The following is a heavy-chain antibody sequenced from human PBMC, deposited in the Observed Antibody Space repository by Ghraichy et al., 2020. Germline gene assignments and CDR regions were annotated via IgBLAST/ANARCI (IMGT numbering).Heavy chain of an antibody. D-gene: IGHD2-15*01. J-gene: IGHJ6*02. CDR1: GGSISSYY. CDR3: ARRYCSGGSCYRHYYYGMDV. CDR2: IYTSGST. Sequence: SETLSLTCTVSGGSISSYYWSWIRQPPGKGLEWIGYIYTSGSTNYNPSLKSRVTISVDTSKNQFSLKLSSVTAADTAVYYCARRYCSGGSCYRHYYYGMDVWGQGTTVTVSS. V-gene: IGHV4-4*09.